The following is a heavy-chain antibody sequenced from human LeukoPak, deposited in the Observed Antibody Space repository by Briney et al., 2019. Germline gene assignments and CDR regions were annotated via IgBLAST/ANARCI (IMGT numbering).Heavy chain of an antibody. CDR3: AKGGCSGGSYYSVLSPFDY. CDR2: ISGSGGST. Sequence: GGSLRLSCAASGFTFSSYAMSWVRQAPGKGLEWVSAISGSGGSTYYADSVKGRFTIPRDNSKNTLYLQMNSLRAEDTAVYYCAKGGCSGGSYYSVLSPFDYWGQGTLVTVSS. J-gene: IGHJ4*02. V-gene: IGHV3-23*01. D-gene: IGHD2-15*01. CDR1: GFTFSSYA.